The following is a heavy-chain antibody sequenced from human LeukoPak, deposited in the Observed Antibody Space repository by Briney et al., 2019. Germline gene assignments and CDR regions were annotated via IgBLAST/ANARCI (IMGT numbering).Heavy chain of an antibody. V-gene: IGHV3-23*01. Sequence: GGSLRLSRAASGFTFSSYAMSWVRQAPGKGLEWVSVITGSGGSSYCADSVKGRFTISRDNSKNTLYLQMNSLRAEDTAVYYCAKMSGSGYYYYFDYWGQGTLVTVSS. D-gene: IGHD3-22*01. CDR3: AKMSGSGYYYYFDY. CDR2: ITGSGGSS. J-gene: IGHJ4*02. CDR1: GFTFSSYA.